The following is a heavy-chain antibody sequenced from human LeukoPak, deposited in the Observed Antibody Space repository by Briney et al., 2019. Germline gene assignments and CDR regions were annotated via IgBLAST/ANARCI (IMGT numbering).Heavy chain of an antibody. CDR3: VRDNYGVDY. CDR2: ITSDGSST. V-gene: IGHV3-74*01. D-gene: IGHD3-10*01. Sequence: GGSLRLSCAASGFTFNRYWMQWVRQAPGKGLVWVSHITSDGSSTSYADSVKGRFTTSRDNAKSTLYLQMNSLRAEDTAVYYCVRDNYGVDYWGQRTLVTVSS. CDR1: GFTFNRYW. J-gene: IGHJ4*02.